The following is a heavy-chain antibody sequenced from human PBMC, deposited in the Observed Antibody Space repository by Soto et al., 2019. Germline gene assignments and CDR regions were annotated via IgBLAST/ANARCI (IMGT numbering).Heavy chain of an antibody. CDR2: IYYSGST. V-gene: IGHV4-61*01. J-gene: IGHJ4*02. Sequence: SETLSLTCTVSGGSVSSGSYYWSWVRQPPGKGLEWIAYIYYSGSTNYNPSLKSRVTISVDRSKNQFSLKLNSVTAADTAVYYCARGPSHPYYFDYWGQGTLVTVSS. CDR3: ARGPSHPYYFDY. CDR1: GGSVSSGSYY.